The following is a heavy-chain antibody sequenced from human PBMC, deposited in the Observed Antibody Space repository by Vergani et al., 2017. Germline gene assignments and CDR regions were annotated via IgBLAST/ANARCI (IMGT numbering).Heavy chain of an antibody. CDR3: ARGGVAVAEDPWFDP. D-gene: IGHD6-19*01. CDR2: INPKSGGT. Sequence: QVQLVQSGAEVKKPGASVKVSCKASGYTFTGYYMHWVRQAPGQGLEWMGWINPKSGGTNYAQKFQGRVTMTRDTSISTAYMELSRLRSDDTAVYYCARGGVAVAEDPWFDPWGQGTLVTVSS. J-gene: IGHJ5*02. V-gene: IGHV1-2*02. CDR1: GYTFTGYY.